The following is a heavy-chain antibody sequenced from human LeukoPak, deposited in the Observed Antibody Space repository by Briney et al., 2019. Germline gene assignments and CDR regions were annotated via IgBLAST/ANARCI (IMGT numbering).Heavy chain of an antibody. CDR3: ARPPDTAMVTFAY. D-gene: IGHD5-18*01. J-gene: IGHJ4*02. CDR1: GFTFSSYS. Sequence: GGSLRLSCAASGFTFSSYSMNWVRQAPGKGLEWVSSISSSSSYIYYADSVKGRFTISRDNAKNSLYLQMNSLRAEDTAVYYCARPPDTAMVTFAYWGQGALVTVSS. CDR2: ISSSSSYI. V-gene: IGHV3-21*01.